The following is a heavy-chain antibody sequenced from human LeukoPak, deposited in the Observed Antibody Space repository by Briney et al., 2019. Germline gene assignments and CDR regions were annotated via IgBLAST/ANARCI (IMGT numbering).Heavy chain of an antibody. D-gene: IGHD3-10*01. J-gene: IGHJ6*02. CDR3: ARGQYYGSGSYYNPNYYYGMDV. CDR1: GFTFSSYA. Sequence: GGSLRLSCAASGFTFSSYAMSWVRQAPGKGLEWVSAISSSGAGTYYADSVKGRFTISRDNSKNTLYLQMNSLRAEDTAVYYCARGQYYGSGSYYNPNYYYGMDVWGQGTTVTVSS. CDR2: ISSSGAGT. V-gene: IGHV3-23*01.